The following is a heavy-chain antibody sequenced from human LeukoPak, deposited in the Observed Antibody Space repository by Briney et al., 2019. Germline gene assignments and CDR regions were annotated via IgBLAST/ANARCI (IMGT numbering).Heavy chain of an antibody. Sequence: GASVKVSCKASGYTFTGYYMQWVRQAPGQGLEWMGWINPNSGGTNYAQKFQGRVTMTRDTSISTAYMELSRLRSDDTAVYYCASGYCSGGSCLVYWGEGTLVTVSS. V-gene: IGHV1-2*02. CDR1: GYTFTGYY. CDR3: ASGYCSGGSCLVY. D-gene: IGHD2-15*01. CDR2: INPNSGGT. J-gene: IGHJ4*02.